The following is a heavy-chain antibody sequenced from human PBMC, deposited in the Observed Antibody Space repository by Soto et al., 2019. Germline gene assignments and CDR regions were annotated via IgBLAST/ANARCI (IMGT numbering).Heavy chain of an antibody. CDR3: ARGNSPVDIY. J-gene: IGHJ4*02. D-gene: IGHD2-21*01. Sequence: ESGGGLVQPGGSLRLSCAAAGFTFSSSEMNWVRQAPGKGLEWVSYITSSGSTIYYADSVKGRFTISRDNAKNSLYLQMNSLRAEDTAVYYCARGNSPVDIYWGQGTLVTVSS. CDR2: ITSSGSTI. V-gene: IGHV3-48*03. CDR1: GFTFSSSE.